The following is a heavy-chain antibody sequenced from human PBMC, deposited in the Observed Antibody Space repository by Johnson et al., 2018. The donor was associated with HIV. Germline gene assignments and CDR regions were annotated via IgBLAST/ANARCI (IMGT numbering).Heavy chain of an antibody. J-gene: IGHJ3*02. V-gene: IGHV3-33*01. CDR3: ARGGDIVLVVYAMGHDAFDI. CDR2: TWFDGINN. CDR1: GFTFSNYG. Sequence: QVQLVESGGGVVQPGGSLRLSCAASGFTFSNYGMHWVRQAPGKGLEWVAVTWFDGINNYYSDSVKGRFPISRDNAKNSLYLQMNSLRAEDTALYYCARGGDIVLVVYAMGHDAFDIWGQGTMLTVSS. D-gene: IGHD2-8*02.